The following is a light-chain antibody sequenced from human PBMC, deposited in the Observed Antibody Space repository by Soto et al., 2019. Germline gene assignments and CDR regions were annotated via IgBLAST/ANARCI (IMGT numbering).Light chain of an antibody. CDR3: QQSYSTLALT. V-gene: IGKV1-39*01. Sequence: DIQMTQSPSTLSASVGDRVTITCRASQSIDSWLAWYQQKPGKAPKLLIYAASSLQSGLPARFSGSGSGTDFTLTISSLQPEDFATYYCQQSYSTLALTFGGGTKVEIK. J-gene: IGKJ4*01. CDR1: QSIDSW. CDR2: AAS.